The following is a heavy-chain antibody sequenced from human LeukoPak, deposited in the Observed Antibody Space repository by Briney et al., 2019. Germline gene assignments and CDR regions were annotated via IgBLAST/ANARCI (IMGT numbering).Heavy chain of an antibody. CDR2: ISSSSSYI. V-gene: IGHV3-21*04. CDR1: GFTFSSYS. Sequence: GGSLRLSCAASGFTFSSYSMNWVRQAPGKGLEWVSSISSSSSYIYYADSVKGRFTISRDNAKNSLYLQMNSLRSEDTAVYYCARAARRPLYYFDYWGQGTLVTVSS. J-gene: IGHJ4*02. CDR3: ARAARRPLYYFDY.